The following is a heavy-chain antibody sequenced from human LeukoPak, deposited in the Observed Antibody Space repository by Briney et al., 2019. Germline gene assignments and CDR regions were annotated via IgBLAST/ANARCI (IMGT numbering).Heavy chain of an antibody. Sequence: GGSLRLSCAASGFSFSDYYMSWIRQAPGKGLEWVSYISGSTSYTDCADSVKGRFTISRDNAKNSLYLQMNSLRAEDTAVYYCARTLVAAPGSKGGPWGQGTLVTVSS. CDR1: GFSFSDYY. D-gene: IGHD6-13*01. V-gene: IGHV3-11*03. CDR3: ARTLVAAPGSKGGP. CDR2: ISGSTSYT. J-gene: IGHJ5*02.